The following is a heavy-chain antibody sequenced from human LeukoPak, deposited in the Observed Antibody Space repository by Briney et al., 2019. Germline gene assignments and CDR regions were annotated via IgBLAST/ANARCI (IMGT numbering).Heavy chain of an antibody. J-gene: IGHJ4*02. Sequence: GESLKISCKGSGYIFTNYWIGWVRQMPGKGLEWMGIIYPGDSNTKYSPSFRGQVTISADKSINTAYLQWSSVKASDTAMYYCARQTAMGRSGDYWGQGTLVTVSS. CDR2: IYPGDSNT. CDR1: GYIFTNYW. V-gene: IGHV5-51*01. D-gene: IGHD5-18*01. CDR3: ARQTAMGRSGDY.